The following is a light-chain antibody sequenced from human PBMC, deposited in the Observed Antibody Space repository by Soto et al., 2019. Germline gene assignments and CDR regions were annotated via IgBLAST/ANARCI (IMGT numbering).Light chain of an antibody. CDR3: QQYNTYST. CDR2: DAS. CDR1: QGITNW. J-gene: IGKJ5*01. V-gene: IGKV1-5*01. Sequence: DIQMTQSPSSVSASGGDRVTITCRASQGITNWLAWYQQKPGKAPKLLIYDASSLESGVPSRFSGSGSGTEFTLTISSLQPDDFATYYCQQYNTYSTFGQGTRLEI.